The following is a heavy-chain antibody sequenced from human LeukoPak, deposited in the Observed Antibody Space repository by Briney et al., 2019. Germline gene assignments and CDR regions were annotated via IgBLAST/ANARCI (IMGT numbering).Heavy chain of an antibody. V-gene: IGHV3-30*02. CDR2: IRYDGSNK. D-gene: IGHD6-13*01. CDR3: AKDRRRAANNWFDP. J-gene: IGHJ5*02. CDR1: GFTFSSYG. Sequence: GGSLTLSCAASGFTFSSYGMHWVRQAPGKGLEWVAFIRYDGSNKYYADSVKGRFTISRDNSKKTLYLQMNSLRAEDTAVYYCAKDRRRAANNWFDPWGQGTLVTVSS.